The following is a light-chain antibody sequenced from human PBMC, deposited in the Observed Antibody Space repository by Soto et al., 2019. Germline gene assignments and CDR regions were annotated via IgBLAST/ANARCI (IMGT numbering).Light chain of an antibody. Sequence: DIVMTQSTLSLPVTPGEPASISCRSSQSLLHSNGYNYLDWYLQKPGQAPQLLIYLGSNRASGVPDRFSGSGSGTNVTLKISRVEDEDVGVYYCRQALQTPFTFGPGTKVDS. J-gene: IGKJ3*01. V-gene: IGKV2-28*01. CDR3: RQALQTPFT. CDR1: QSLLHSNGYNY. CDR2: LGS.